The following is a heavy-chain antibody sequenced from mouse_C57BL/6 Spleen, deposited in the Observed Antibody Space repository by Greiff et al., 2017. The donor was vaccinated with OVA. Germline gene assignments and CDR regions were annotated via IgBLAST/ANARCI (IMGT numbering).Heavy chain of an antibody. J-gene: IGHJ4*01. V-gene: IGHV1-64*01. CDR3: VYRSGYDVGYGMDY. Sequence: VQLQQPGAELVKPGASVTLSCKASGYTFTSYWMHWVKQTPGQGLEWIGMIHPNSGSTNYNEKFKGKATLTVDKSSSTAYMQLSSLTSEDSAVYDGVYRSGYDVGYGMDYWGQGTSVTVSS. CDR1: GYTFTSYW. D-gene: IGHD2-2*01. CDR2: IHPNSGST.